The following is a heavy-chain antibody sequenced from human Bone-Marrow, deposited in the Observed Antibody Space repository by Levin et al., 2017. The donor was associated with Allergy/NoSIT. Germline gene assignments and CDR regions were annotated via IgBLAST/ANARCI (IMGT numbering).Heavy chain of an antibody. Sequence: PSETLSLTCAVSGDSITSGYFWGWIRQPPGKGLEWIGSMYHDGSTDYNPSLKSRITISLDMSKNQFSLRLTSVTAADTAVYYCARVGGVIHYWGQGTLVTVSS. J-gene: IGHJ4*02. CDR2: MYHDGST. V-gene: IGHV4-38-2*01. CDR3: ARVGGVIHY. D-gene: IGHD3-10*01. CDR1: GDSITSGYF.